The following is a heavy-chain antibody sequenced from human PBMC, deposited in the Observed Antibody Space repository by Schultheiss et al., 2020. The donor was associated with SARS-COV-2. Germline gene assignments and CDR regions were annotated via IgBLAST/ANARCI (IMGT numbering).Heavy chain of an antibody. CDR1: GFTFSSYA. D-gene: IGHD6-19*01. Sequence: GGSLRLSCAASGFTFSSYAMHWVRQAPGKGLEWVANIKQDGSEKYYVDSVKGRFTISRDNSKNTLYLQMDSLRAEDTAVYYCARDGYSSGWYWSDTRMKMDVWGQGTTVTVSS. J-gene: IGHJ6*02. CDR2: IKQDGSEK. V-gene: IGHV3-7*01. CDR3: ARDGYSSGWYWSDTRMKMDV.